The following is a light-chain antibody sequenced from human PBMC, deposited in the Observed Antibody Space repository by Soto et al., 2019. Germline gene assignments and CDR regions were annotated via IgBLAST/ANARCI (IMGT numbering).Light chain of an antibody. CDR2: SRN. CDR3: ETWDDSLTGVV. V-gene: IGLV1-44*01. CDR1: SSNIGSNI. Sequence: QSVLTQPLSASGTPGQRVTISCSGSSSNIGSNIVNWYQQLPGTAPKLLIYSRNQRPSGVPDRFSASKSGTSASLAISGLQSEDEADYYCETWDDSLTGVVFGGGTKLTVL. J-gene: IGLJ3*02.